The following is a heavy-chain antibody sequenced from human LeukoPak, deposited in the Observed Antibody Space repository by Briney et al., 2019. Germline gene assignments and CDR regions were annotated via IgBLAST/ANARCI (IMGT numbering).Heavy chain of an antibody. J-gene: IGHJ4*02. V-gene: IGHV3-43*01. CDR2: ITWDGINT. CDR1: GFTFDEFS. Sequence: GGSLRLSCAASGFTFDEFSMHWVRQSPGRGLEWVSLITWDGINTYYADSVKGRFTVSRDNSKNSLYLQMNGLRTEDSALYYCAKERSVGTTGTTPDYWGQGTLVTVSS. CDR3: AKERSVGTTGTTPDY. D-gene: IGHD1-1*01.